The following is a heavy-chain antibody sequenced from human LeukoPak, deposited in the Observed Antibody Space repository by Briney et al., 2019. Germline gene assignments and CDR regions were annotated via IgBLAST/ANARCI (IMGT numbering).Heavy chain of an antibody. Sequence: ASVKVSCKASGYTFTSYGISWVRQAPGQGLEWMGWVSAYNGNTNYAQKLQGRVTMTTDTSTSAAYMELRSLRSDDTAVYYCARGRLVPAATRIDYWGQGTLVTVSS. V-gene: IGHV1-18*01. D-gene: IGHD2-2*01. J-gene: IGHJ4*02. CDR3: ARGRLVPAATRIDY. CDR1: GYTFTSYG. CDR2: VSAYNGNT.